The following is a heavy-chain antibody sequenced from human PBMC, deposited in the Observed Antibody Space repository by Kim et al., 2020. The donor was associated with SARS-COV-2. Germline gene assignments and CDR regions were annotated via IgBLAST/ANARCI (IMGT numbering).Heavy chain of an antibody. V-gene: IGHV1-3*01. CDR3: ARDLSEGGYNFDY. Sequence: ASVKVSCKASGYTFTSYAMHWVRQAPGQRLEWMGWINAGNGNTKYSQKFQGRVTITRDTSASTAYMELSSLRSEDTAVYYCARDLSEGGYNFDYWAHGTLVTGSS. CDR2: INAGNGNT. J-gene: IGHJ4*01. D-gene: IGHD5-12*01. CDR1: GYTFTSYA.